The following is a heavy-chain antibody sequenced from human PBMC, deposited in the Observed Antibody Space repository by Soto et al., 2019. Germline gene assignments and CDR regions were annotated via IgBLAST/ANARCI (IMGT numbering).Heavy chain of an antibody. CDR3: AKDFKVSGSYYGSLNYYYGMDV. D-gene: IGHD3-10*01. Sequence: QVHLVESGGGVAQPGRSLRLSCAASGFTFSSYGMHWVRQAPGKGLEWVAIISYDGSLKYYADSVKGRFTISRDNSKSGLYLQMNSLRPEDTAVYYCAKDFKVSGSYYGSLNYYYGMDVWGQGTTVIVSS. V-gene: IGHV3-30*18. J-gene: IGHJ6*02. CDR2: ISYDGSLK. CDR1: GFTFSSYG.